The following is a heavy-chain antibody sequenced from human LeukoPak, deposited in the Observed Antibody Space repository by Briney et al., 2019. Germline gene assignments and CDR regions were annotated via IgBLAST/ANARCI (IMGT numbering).Heavy chain of an antibody. V-gene: IGHV4-59*08. CDR3: ASIAAAGMIDGYDSYWFDP. CDR2: IYYSGST. J-gene: IGHJ5*02. Sequence: SETLSLTCTVSGGSISSYYWSWIRPPPEKGLEWIGYIYYSGSTNYNPSLKSRVTISVDTSKNQFSLKLSSVTADTAVYYCASIAAAGMIDGYDSYWFDPWGQGTLVTVSS. CDR1: GGSISSYY. D-gene: IGHD6-13*01.